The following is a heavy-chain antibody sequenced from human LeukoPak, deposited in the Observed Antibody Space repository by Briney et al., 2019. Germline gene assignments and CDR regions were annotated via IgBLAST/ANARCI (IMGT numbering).Heavy chain of an antibody. D-gene: IGHD4-17*01. CDR3: ARLGTVTTPYYYYYGMDV. J-gene: IGHJ6*02. V-gene: IGHV4-4*07. Sequence: SETLSLTCTVSGGSISSYYWSWIRQPAGKGLEWIGRIYTSGSTNYNPSLKSRVTMSVDTSKNQFSLKLSSVTAADTAVCYCARLGTVTTPYYYYYGMDVWGQGTTVTVSS. CDR2: IYTSGST. CDR1: GGSISSYY.